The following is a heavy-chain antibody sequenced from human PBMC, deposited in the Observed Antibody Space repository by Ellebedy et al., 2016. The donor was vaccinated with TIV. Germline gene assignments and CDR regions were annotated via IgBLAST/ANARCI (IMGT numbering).Heavy chain of an antibody. CDR1: GFAFSYYA. Sequence: PGGSLRLSCAVSGFAFSYYAMPWVRQSPGKGLEWLAVVSFHGNYKSYADSVKGRLTISRANSKNTLYLQMSSLRHEDTTVYYCARDYAPSTTVVTPGDPLRIWGEGTMVTVSS. V-gene: IGHV3-30*15. CDR3: ARDYAPSTTVVTPGDPLRI. D-gene: IGHD4-23*01. CDR2: VSFHGNYK. J-gene: IGHJ3*02.